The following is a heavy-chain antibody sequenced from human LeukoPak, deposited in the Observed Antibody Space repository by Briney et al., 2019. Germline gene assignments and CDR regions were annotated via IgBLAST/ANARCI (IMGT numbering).Heavy chain of an antibody. Sequence: SETLSPTCAVYGGSFSGYYWSWIRQPPGKGLEWIGEINHSGSTNYNPSLKSRVTISVDTSKNQFSLKLSSVTAADTAVYYCARRSIEEGLYNWFDPWGQGTLVTVSS. CDR2: INHSGST. V-gene: IGHV4-34*01. D-gene: IGHD3/OR15-3a*01. J-gene: IGHJ5*02. CDR1: GGSFSGYY. CDR3: ARRSIEEGLYNWFDP.